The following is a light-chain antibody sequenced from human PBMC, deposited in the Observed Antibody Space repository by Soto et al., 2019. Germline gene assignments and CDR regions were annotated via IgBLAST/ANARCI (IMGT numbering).Light chain of an antibody. CDR2: GES. CDR3: QHYNTYPWT. CDR1: QTIMTY. J-gene: IGKJ1*01. Sequence: DIQMTQSPSSLSASVGDEVTITCRASQTIMTYLNWYQLKPGKPPRLLIYGESTLHSGVPSRFSGSGSGTEFTLTISSLQPGDFATYYCQHYNTYPWTFGQGTKVDI. V-gene: IGKV1-5*01.